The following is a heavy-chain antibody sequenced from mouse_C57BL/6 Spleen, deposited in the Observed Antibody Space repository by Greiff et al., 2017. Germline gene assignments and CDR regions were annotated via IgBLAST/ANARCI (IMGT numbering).Heavy chain of an antibody. CDR3: ARQGLDGWAY. CDR1: GFTFSSYG. Sequence: EVKLMESGGDLVKPGGSLKLSCAASGFTFSSYGMSWVRQTPDKRLEWVATISSGGSYTYYPDSVKGRFTISRDNAKNTLYLQMSSLKSEDTAMYYCARQGLDGWAYWGQGTTLTVSS. J-gene: IGHJ2*01. CDR2: ISSGGSYT. V-gene: IGHV5-6*01. D-gene: IGHD2-3*01.